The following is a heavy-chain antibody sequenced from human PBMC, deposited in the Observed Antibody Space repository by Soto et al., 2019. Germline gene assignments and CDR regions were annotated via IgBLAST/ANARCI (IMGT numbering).Heavy chain of an antibody. CDR3: AKGTESSGHEYHFDY. Sequence: VQLVESGGGLVQPGRSLRLSCAASGVTFDEYAMHWVRQAPGKGMEWVSGISWNSGTMYYADSVTGRFTISRDNAKNSLSLQLDGLRPDDTAFYYCAKGTESSGHEYHFDYWGQGTLVTVSS. V-gene: IGHV3-9*01. J-gene: IGHJ4*02. CDR2: ISWNSGTM. CDR1: GVTFDEYA. D-gene: IGHD5-12*01.